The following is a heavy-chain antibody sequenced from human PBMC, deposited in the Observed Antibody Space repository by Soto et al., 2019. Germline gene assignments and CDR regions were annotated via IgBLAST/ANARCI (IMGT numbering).Heavy chain of an antibody. CDR1: GGSFSGYY. CDR2: INHSGST. V-gene: IGHV4-34*01. J-gene: IGHJ1*01. D-gene: IGHD3-22*01. CDR3: AMPDSSGYYYVRPPHAEYFQH. Sequence: SETLSLTCAVYGGSFSGYYWSWIRQPPGKGLEWIGEINHSGSTNYNPSLKSRVTISVDTSKNQFSLKLSSVTAADTAVYYCAMPDSSGYYYVRPPHAEYFQHWGQGTLVTVSS.